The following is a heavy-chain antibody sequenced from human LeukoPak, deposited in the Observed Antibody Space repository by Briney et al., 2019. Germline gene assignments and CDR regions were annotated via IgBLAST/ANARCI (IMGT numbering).Heavy chain of an antibody. CDR1: GFTFSSYG. CDR2: ISGSGGST. V-gene: IGHV3-23*01. J-gene: IGHJ4*02. D-gene: IGHD3-22*01. Sequence: GGTLRLSCAASGFTFSSYGMSWVRQAPGKGLEWVSAISGSGGSTYYADSVKGRFTISRDNSKNTLYLQMNSLRAEDTAVYYCAKDRYYYDSSGCYYFDYWGQGTLVTVSS. CDR3: AKDRYYYDSSGCYYFDY.